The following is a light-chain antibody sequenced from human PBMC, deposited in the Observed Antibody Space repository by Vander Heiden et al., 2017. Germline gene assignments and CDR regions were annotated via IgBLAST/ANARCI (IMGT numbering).Light chain of an antibody. V-gene: IGLV7-43*01. J-gene: IGLJ2*01. CDR1: AGAVTSGNF. Sequence: QTVVTQEPSLSVSPGGTVTLTCASSAGAVTSGNFPNWFQQKPGQVPRALIYSTTNKRSWAPARFSGSLLGDKAALTLSGVQPEDEADYYCLLYYGSSVIFGGGTRLTVL. CDR2: STT. CDR3: LLYYGSSVI.